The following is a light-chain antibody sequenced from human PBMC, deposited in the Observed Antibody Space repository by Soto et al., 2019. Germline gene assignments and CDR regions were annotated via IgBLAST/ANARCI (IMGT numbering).Light chain of an antibody. V-gene: IGKV1-9*01. CDR3: QQLNSYPLT. CDR2: AAS. CDR1: QGISSY. J-gene: IGKJ4*01. Sequence: DIQLTQSPSFLSASVGDRVTITCRASQGISSYLAWYQQKPGKAPKLLIYAASTLQSGVPSRFSGRGSGTEFTLPISSLQPEDSATYYCQQLNSYPLTFGGGTKVEIK.